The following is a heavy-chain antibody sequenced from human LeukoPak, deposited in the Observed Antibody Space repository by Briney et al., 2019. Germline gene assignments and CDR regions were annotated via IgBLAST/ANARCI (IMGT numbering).Heavy chain of an antibody. Sequence: SETLSLTCAVYGGSFSGYYWSWIRQPPGKGLEWIGEINHSGSTNYNPSLKSRVTISVDTSKNQFSLKLSSVTAADTAVYYCARAVIAAAGTDYWGQGTLVTVSS. J-gene: IGHJ4*02. CDR3: ARAVIAAAGTDY. CDR1: GGSFSGYY. D-gene: IGHD6-13*01. V-gene: IGHV4-34*01. CDR2: INHSGST.